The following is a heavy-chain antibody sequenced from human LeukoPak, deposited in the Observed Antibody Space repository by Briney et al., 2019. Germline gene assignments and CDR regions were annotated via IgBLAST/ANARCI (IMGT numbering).Heavy chain of an antibody. CDR2: IYYIGST. CDR3: ASNRIAAAGKVSSDAFDI. D-gene: IGHD6-13*01. CDR1: GGSISSSSYY. J-gene: IGHJ3*02. V-gene: IGHV4-39*01. Sequence: SETLSLTCTVSGGSISSSSYYWGWIRQPPGKGLEWIGCIYYIGSTHYNPSLKSRVTISVDTSKNQFSLKLSSVTAADTAVYYCASNRIAAAGKVSSDAFDIWGQGTMVTVSS.